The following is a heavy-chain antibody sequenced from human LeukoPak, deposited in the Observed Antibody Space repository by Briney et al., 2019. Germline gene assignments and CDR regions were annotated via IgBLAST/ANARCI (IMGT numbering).Heavy chain of an antibody. J-gene: IGHJ3*02. CDR2: MYYSGST. D-gene: IGHD2/OR15-2a*01. CDR1: GGSISSSNCC. CDR3: ARHGPPITSEYRPPYGAVDI. Sequence: SETLSLTCTVSGGSISSSNCCWGWIRQPPGKGLEVIGSMYYSGSTYYNPSLKSRVTISVDTSKNQSSLKLGSVTAADTAVYYCARHGPPITSEYRPPYGAVDIWGQGTTVIVSS. V-gene: IGHV4-39*01.